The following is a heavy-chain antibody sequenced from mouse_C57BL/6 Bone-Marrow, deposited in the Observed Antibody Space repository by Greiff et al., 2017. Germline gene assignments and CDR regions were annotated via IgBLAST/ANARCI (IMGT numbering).Heavy chain of an antibody. CDR3: TRRGAGTGYFDV. CDR1: GFNIKDDY. Sequence: EVQLQQSGAELVRPGASVKLSCTASGFNIKDDYMHWVKQRPEQGLEWIGWIDPENGDTEYASKFQGKATITADTSSNTAYLQLSSLTSEDTAVYYCTRRGAGTGYFDVWGTGTTVTVSS. J-gene: IGHJ1*03. CDR2: IDPENGDT. D-gene: IGHD4-1*01. V-gene: IGHV14-4*01.